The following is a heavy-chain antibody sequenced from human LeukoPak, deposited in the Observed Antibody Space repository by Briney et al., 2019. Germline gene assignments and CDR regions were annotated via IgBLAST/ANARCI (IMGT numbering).Heavy chain of an antibody. CDR3: AREIVGAYRVDY. V-gene: IGHV3-23*01. D-gene: IGHD1-26*01. CDR2: LSSNGATT. CDR1: GFIFNNYA. J-gene: IGHJ4*02. Sequence: GGSLRLSCAASGFIFNNYAMIWVRQAPGKGLEWVSALSSNGATTYYADSVKGRFTISRDNSKNTLYLQMNSLRAEDTAVYYCAREIVGAYRVDYWGQGTLVTVSS.